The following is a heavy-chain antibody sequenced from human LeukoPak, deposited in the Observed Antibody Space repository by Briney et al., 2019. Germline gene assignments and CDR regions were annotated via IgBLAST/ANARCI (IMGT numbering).Heavy chain of an antibody. Sequence: PSETLSLTRTVSGGSISSYYWSWIRQPPGKGLAWIGYIYFSGSANLNPSLTSRVTLSVDTSKNQFSLRLSSVPAADTAVYYCARPGSVTGWFYFDYWGQGTLVTVSS. D-gene: IGHD2-21*02. CDR2: IYFSGSA. CDR3: ARPGSVTGWFYFDY. J-gene: IGHJ4*02. CDR1: GGSISSYY. V-gene: IGHV4-59*08.